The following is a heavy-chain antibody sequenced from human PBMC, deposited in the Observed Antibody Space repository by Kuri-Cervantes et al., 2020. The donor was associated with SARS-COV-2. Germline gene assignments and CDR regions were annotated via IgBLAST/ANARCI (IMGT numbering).Heavy chain of an antibody. CDR2: IYYSGST. CDR1: GGPFSGYY. V-gene: IGHV4-59*01. Sequence: GSLRLSCAIYGGPFSGYYWSWIRQPPGKGLEWIGYIYYSGSTNYNPSLKSRVTISVDTSKNQFSLKLSSVTAADTAVYYCARTLARYYMDVWGKGTTVTVSS. D-gene: IGHD6-6*01. J-gene: IGHJ6*03. CDR3: ARTLARYYMDV.